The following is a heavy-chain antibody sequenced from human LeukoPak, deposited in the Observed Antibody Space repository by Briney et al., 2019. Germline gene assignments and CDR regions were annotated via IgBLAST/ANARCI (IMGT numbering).Heavy chain of an antibody. J-gene: IGHJ4*02. V-gene: IGHV3-23*01. D-gene: IGHD5-18*01. Sequence: GGSLRLSCAASGFTFSSYAMSWVRQAPGKGLEWVSVISGSGGTTYYADSVKGRFTISRDNSKNTLYVQMNSLRAEDTAVYFCAKRQRGSTYGTADYWGQGTLVTVPS. CDR2: ISGSGGTT. CDR3: AKRQRGSTYGTADY. CDR1: GFTFSSYA.